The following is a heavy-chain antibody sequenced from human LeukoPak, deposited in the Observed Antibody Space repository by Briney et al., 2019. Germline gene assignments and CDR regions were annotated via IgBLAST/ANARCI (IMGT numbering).Heavy chain of an antibody. CDR2: FDPEDGET. CDR1: GYTLTELS. V-gene: IGHV1-24*01. J-gene: IGHJ4*02. Sequence: ASVKVSCKVSGYTLTELSMHWVRQAPGKGLEWMGGFDPEDGETIYAQKFQSRVTMTEDTSTDTAYVELSSLRSEDTAVYYCATLNLDYYDSSGYFGLWGQGTLVTVSS. CDR3: ATLNLDYYDSSGYFGL. D-gene: IGHD3-22*01.